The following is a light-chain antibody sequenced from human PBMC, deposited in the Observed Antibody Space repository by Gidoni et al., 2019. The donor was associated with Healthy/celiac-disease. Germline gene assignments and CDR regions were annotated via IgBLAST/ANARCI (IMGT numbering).Light chain of an antibody. V-gene: IGKV1-33*01. CDR1: QDISNY. Sequence: DIQMTQSPSSLSASVGDRVTITCQASQDISNYLNWYQQRPGKAPKLLIYDASNLETGVTSRVSGSGSGTDFTFTISNLQPEDIATYYCQQYDNLPLTFGGGTKVEIK. CDR2: DAS. CDR3: QQYDNLPLT. J-gene: IGKJ4*01.